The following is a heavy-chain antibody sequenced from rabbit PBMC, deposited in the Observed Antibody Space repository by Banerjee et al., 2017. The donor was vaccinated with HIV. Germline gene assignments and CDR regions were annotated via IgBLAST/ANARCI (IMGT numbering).Heavy chain of an antibody. D-gene: IGHD2-1*01. J-gene: IGHJ4*01. CDR1: GFSFSNKYV. V-gene: IGHV1S45*01. CDR2: INTSSGNT. Sequence: QEQLEESGGDLVKPEGSLTLTRTASGFSFSNKYVMCWVRQAPGKGLEWIACINTSSGNTVYASWAKGRFTISRTSSTTVTLQLNSLTAADTGTYFCARSGFIAAMTMVTFNLWGPGTLVTVS. CDR3: ARSGFIAAMTMVTFNL.